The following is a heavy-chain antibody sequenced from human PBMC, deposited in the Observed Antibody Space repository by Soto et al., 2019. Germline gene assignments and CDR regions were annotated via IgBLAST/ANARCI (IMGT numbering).Heavy chain of an antibody. D-gene: IGHD3-22*01. J-gene: IGHJ3*01. V-gene: IGHV3-23*01. CDR2: VSSTGTSP. CDR3: AKARPSGGYYYVEAFDV. Sequence: PGGSLRRSCSASGFTFSNYAMSWVRQSPGKGLEWVSGVSSTGTSPYYAGSVRGRFTISRDNSKNMFYLQMKSLRAEDTAIYYCAKARPSGGYYYVEAFDVWGQGTMVTVSS. CDR1: GFTFSNYA.